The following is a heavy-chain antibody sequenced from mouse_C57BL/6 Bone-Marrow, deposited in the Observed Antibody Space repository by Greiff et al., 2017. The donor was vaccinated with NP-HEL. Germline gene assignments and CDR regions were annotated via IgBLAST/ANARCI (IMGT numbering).Heavy chain of an antibody. Sequence: EVKVVESGGGLVKPGGSLKLSCAASGFTFSSYAMSWVHQTPEKRLEWVATISDGGSYTYYPDNVKGRFTISRDNAKNNLYLQMSHLKSEDTAMYYCARDHYYSNSRFAYWGQGTLVTVSA. CDR1: GFTFSSYA. J-gene: IGHJ3*01. D-gene: IGHD2-5*01. CDR2: ISDGGSYT. V-gene: IGHV5-4*01. CDR3: ARDHYYSNSRFAY.